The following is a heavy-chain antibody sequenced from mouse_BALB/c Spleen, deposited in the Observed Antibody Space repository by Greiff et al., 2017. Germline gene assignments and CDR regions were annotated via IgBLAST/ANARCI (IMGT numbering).Heavy chain of an antibody. D-gene: IGHD1-1*01. CDR3: ASLTTVTAMDY. CDR2: IDPANGNT. J-gene: IGHJ4*01. Sequence: VQLQQSGAELVKPGASVKLSCTASGFNIKDTYMHWVKQRPEQGLEWIGRIDPANGNTKYDPKFQGKATITADTSSNTAYLQLSSLTSEDTAVYYCASLTTVTAMDYWGQGTSVTVSS. CDR1: GFNIKDTY. V-gene: IGHV14-3*02.